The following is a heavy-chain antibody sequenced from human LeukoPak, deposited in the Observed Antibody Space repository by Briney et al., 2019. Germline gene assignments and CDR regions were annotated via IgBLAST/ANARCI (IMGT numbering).Heavy chain of an antibody. D-gene: IGHD3-3*01. J-gene: IGHJ6*02. CDR3: ARHGTYYDFWSGYPANGMDV. V-gene: IGHV4-59*08. Sequence: SETLSLTCTVSGGSISSYYWSWIRQPPGKGLEWIGYIYYSGSTNYNPSLKSRVTISVDTSKNQFSLKLSSVTAADTAVYYCARHGTYYDFWSGYPANGMDVWGQGTTVTVSS. CDR2: IYYSGST. CDR1: GGSISSYY.